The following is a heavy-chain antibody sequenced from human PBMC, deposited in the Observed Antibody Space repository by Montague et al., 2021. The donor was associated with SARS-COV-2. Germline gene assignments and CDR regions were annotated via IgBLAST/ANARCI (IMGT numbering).Heavy chain of an antibody. CDR3: AGSESPSYSNCPIDY. V-gene: IGHV4-31*03. D-gene: IGHD6-13*01. J-gene: IGHJ4*02. Sequence: TLSLTCIVSGGSISGGGYYWSWIRQHTGKGLEWIGYINYSSSTYYNPSIKSRLSISLDTSKNYFSLRASSVTDADTAVYYCAGSESPSYSNCPIDYWGQGTLVTVSS. CDR2: INYSSST. CDR1: GGSISGGGYY.